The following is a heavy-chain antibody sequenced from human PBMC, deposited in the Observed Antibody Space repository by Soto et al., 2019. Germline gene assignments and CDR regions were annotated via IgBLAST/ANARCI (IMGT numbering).Heavy chain of an antibody. J-gene: IGHJ5*02. V-gene: IGHV4-39*01. CDR3: ATQIVVVPAASGGWFDP. D-gene: IGHD2-2*01. CDR1: GGSISSSSYY. CDR2: IYYSGST. Sequence: WETLSLTCTVSGGSISSSSYYWGWIRQPPGKGLEWIGSIYYSGSTYYNPSLKSRVTISVDTSKNQFSLKLSSVTAADTAVYYCATQIVVVPAASGGWFDPWGQGTLVTVSS.